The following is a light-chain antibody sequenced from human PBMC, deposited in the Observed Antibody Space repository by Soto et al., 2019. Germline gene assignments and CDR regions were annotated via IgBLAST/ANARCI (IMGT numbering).Light chain of an antibody. J-gene: IGKJ4*01. CDR3: QHYTAYPLT. V-gene: IGKV1-5*03. CDR1: QILSSD. CDR2: QAS. Sequence: DIQMTQSPSTLSASVGDRVTITCRASQILSSDLAWYQQKPGKAPKLLIYQASSLKAGVPSRFTGTGSGAEFSLTISSLQPDDSATYYCQHYTAYPLTFGGGTKVEIK.